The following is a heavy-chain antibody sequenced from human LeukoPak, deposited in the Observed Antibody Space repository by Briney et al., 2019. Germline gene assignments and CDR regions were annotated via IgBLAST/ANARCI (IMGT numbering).Heavy chain of an antibody. D-gene: IGHD2-2*01. CDR1: GFTFSSYA. Sequence: GGSLRLSCAASGFTFSSYAMSWVRQAPGKGLEWVSAISGSGGNTYYADSVKGRFTISRDNSKNTLYLQMNSLRAEDTALYYCARAGAMYYFDFWGQGTLVTVSS. CDR3: ARAGAMYYFDF. CDR2: ISGSGGNT. J-gene: IGHJ4*02. V-gene: IGHV3-23*01.